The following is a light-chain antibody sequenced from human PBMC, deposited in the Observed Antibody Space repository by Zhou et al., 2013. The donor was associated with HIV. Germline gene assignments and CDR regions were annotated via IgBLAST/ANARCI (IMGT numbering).Light chain of an antibody. Sequence: EILMTQSPATLSVSPGERATLSCRASQSVRSSYLAWYQQKPGQAPRLLIYGASTRATGIPARFSGSGSGTEFTLTITSVQSEDFAVYYCQQYGDWKTFGQGTKVEIK. J-gene: IGKJ1*01. CDR1: QSVRSSY. CDR3: QQYGDWKT. CDR2: GAS. V-gene: IGKV3-15*01.